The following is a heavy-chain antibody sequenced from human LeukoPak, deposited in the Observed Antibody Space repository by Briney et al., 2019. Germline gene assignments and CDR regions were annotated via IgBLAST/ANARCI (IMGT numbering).Heavy chain of an antibody. J-gene: IGHJ6*02. CDR1: GFTFSSNY. CDR2: IYSGGST. CDR3: ARDLGSSGWYGQYYYYGMDV. D-gene: IGHD6-19*01. Sequence: GGSLRLSCAASGFTFSSNYMSWVRQAPGKGLEWVSVIYSGGSTYYADSVKGRFTISRDNSKNTLYLQMNSLRAEDTAVYYCARDLGSSGWYGQYYYYGMDVWGQGTTVTVSS. V-gene: IGHV3-53*01.